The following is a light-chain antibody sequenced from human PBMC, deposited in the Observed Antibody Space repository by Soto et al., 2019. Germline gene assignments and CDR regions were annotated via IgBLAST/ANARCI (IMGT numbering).Light chain of an antibody. CDR2: GAS. CDR1: QSISTY. V-gene: IGKV1-39*01. CDR3: QQSSITPRS. J-gene: IGKJ1*01. Sequence: DLRLTQSPPSLSASVGDRVTISCRASQSISTYLMWYQQKPGKAPNLLIYGASGLQNGVPSRFTGSGSGTESSLTISGLQPEDSGTYYCQQSSITPRSFGQGTKVEI.